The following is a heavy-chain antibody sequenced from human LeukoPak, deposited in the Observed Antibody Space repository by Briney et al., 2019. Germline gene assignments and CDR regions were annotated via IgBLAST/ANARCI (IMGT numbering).Heavy chain of an antibody. J-gene: IGHJ4*02. CDR1: GFTSHIYA. CDR3: AKDRGTITVMVLVAAPGPSHFFDD. V-gene: IGHV3-23*01. D-gene: IGHD3-22*01. CDR2: ISDRGYST. Sequence: GGSLRLSCVASGFTSHIYAMTWVRQAPGKGLEWVSDISDRGYSTYYADSVKGRFTISRDNSRSTLYLQMNSLRAEDTATYYCAKDRGTITVMVLVAAPGPSHFFDDWGRGTLVAVSS.